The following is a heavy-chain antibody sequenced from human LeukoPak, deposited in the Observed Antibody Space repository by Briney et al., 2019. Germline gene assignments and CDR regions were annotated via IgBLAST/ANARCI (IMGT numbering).Heavy chain of an antibody. CDR3: ARSELLWFGKVNSGFDF. V-gene: IGHV4-59*01. CDR1: GGSISSYY. J-gene: IGHJ4*02. Sequence: PSETLSLTCTVSGGSISSYYWSWIRQPPGKGLEWIGYIYYSGRTNYNPSLKSRVTISVDTSKNQFSLKLSSVTAADTAMYYCARSELLWFGKVNSGFDFWGQGTLVTVSS. D-gene: IGHD3-10*01. CDR2: IYYSGRT.